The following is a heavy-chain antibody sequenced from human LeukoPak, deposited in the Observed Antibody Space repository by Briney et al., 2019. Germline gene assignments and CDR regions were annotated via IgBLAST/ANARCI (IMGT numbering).Heavy chain of an antibody. V-gene: IGHV1-58*01. CDR1: GLTSTSSA. D-gene: IGHD5-18*01. CDR3: AAVVDTAMVLYYYYGIDV. Sequence: TSVKVSCKASGLTSTSSAVQWMAQARGQRLEWIGWIVVGSGNTNYAQKFQERVTITRDMSTSTAYMELSSLRCEDTAVYYCAAVVDTAMVLYYYYGIDVCGQGTTVTVSS. CDR2: IVVGSGNT. J-gene: IGHJ6*02.